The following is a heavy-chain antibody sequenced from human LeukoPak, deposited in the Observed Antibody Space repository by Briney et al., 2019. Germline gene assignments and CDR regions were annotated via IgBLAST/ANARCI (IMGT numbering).Heavy chain of an antibody. CDR2: DYCGGNT. Sequence: SETLSLTCTVSGFSVTTDSYCWGWIRQPPGKGLEWIGYDYCGGNTNYDPSLRRRVTISVDTSKNQFSLTLTSVTAADTAVYFCARDHFGSLDSWGQGILVTVSS. CDR3: ARDHFGSLDS. J-gene: IGHJ4*02. D-gene: IGHD3-10*01. V-gene: IGHV4-61*01. CDR1: GFSVTTDSYC.